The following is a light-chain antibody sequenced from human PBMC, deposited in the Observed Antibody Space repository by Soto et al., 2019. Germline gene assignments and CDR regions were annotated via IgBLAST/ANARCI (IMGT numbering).Light chain of an antibody. J-gene: IGLJ1*01. Sequence: QSVLTQPPSVSGSPGQSVTISCTGSSSNIGSNTVNWYQQLPGTAPKVLIYTNNQRPSGVPDRFSGSKSGTSASLAISGLQSEDEADYYCTAWDDSLNGYVFGSGTKV. V-gene: IGLV1-44*01. CDR1: SSNIGSNT. CDR2: TNN. CDR3: TAWDDSLNGYV.